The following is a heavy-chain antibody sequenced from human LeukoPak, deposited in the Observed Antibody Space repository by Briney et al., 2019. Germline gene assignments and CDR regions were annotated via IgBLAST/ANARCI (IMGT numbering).Heavy chain of an antibody. V-gene: IGHV6-1*01. D-gene: IGHD5-18*01. CDR1: GDSVSSNSAA. CDR2: TYYRSKWYN. J-gene: IGHJ6*03. CDR3: ARERPDTAMVTEEDYYYCMDV. Sequence: SQTLSLTCAISGDSVSSNSAAWNWIRQSPSRGLEWLGRTYYRSKWYNDYAVSVKSRITINPDTSKNQFSLQLNSVTPEDTAVYYCARERPDTAMVTEEDYYYCMDVWGKGTTVTVSS.